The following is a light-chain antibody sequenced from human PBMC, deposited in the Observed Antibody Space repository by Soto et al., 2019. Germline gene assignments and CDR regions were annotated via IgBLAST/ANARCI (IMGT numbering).Light chain of an antibody. V-gene: IGLV1-51*01. CDR1: SSNIGNNY. CDR2: DIN. CDR3: GAWDSSLSVWV. Sequence: QSVLTQPPSVSAAPGQEVTISCSGSSSNIGNNYVSWYRQFPGTAPKLLIYDINKRPSGIPDRFSGSKSGTSATLGITGLQTGDEADYYCGAWDSSLSVWVFGGGTKLTVL. J-gene: IGLJ3*02.